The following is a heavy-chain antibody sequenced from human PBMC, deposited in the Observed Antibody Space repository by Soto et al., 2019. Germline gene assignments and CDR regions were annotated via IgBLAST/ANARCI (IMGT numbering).Heavy chain of an antibody. CDR1: GDSISGSPYF. CDR3: ARLQAAVPHY. J-gene: IGHJ4*02. D-gene: IGHD6-13*01. CDR2: IFYDGYT. Sequence: TXXTLSLPFTVSGDSISGSPYFWGWIRQPPGKRLEWIGSIFYDGYTPYTPSLRSRVTISVDTSKNQFSLKLASVAAADTATYFCARLQAAVPHYWGQGTRVTVSS. V-gene: IGHV4-39*01.